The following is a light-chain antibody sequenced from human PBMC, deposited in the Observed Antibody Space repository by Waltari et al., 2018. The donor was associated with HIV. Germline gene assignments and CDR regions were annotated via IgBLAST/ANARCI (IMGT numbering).Light chain of an antibody. CDR1: QSVSTN. CDR2: DSS. CDR3: QQYSDWPRA. V-gene: IGKV3-15*01. Sequence: EIVVTQVPAALSVSPGERASLSCIASQSVSTNLAWYHQVSGQAPRLLIYDSSNRATGVPDRFSGSGSGTHFTLTISSLQSEDSGVYYCQQYSDWPRAFGLGTKVEV. J-gene: IGKJ1*01.